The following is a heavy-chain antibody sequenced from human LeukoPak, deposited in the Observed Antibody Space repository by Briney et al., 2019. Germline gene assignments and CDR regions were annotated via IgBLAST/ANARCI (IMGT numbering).Heavy chain of an antibody. CDR1: XXDYA. D-gene: IGHD4-17*01. CDR3: TTSYGDYVIEYYFDY. J-gene: IGHJ4*02. Sequence: XXDYAMSXVRQAPGKGXEXVXXXXSKAYCGTTEYAASVKGRFTISRDDSKSIAYLQMNSLKTEDTAVYYCTTSYGDYVIEYYFDYWGQGTLVTVSS. CDR2: XXSKAYCGTT. V-gene: IGHV3-49*04.